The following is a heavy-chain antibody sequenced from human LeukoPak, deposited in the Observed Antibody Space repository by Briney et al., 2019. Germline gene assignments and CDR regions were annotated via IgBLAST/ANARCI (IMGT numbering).Heavy chain of an antibody. V-gene: IGHV1-2*02. Sequence: GASVKVSCKASGYTFTGYYMHWVRQAPGQGLEWMGWINPNSGGTNYAQKFQGRVTMTRDTSISTAYMELSRLRSDDTVVYYCARAITMVRGVITALGYWGQGTLVTVSS. CDR2: INPNSGGT. CDR1: GYTFTGYY. CDR3: ARAITMVRGVITALGY. D-gene: IGHD3-10*01. J-gene: IGHJ4*02.